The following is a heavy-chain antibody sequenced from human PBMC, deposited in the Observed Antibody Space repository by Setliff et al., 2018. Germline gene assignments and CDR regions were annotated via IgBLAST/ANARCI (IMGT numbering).Heavy chain of an antibody. D-gene: IGHD3-22*01. CDR3: ARGYYDSYARYYVVGDY. CDR1: GYSFTNYG. J-gene: IGHJ4*02. Sequence: KVSCKTSGYSFTNYGINWVRQAPGQGLEWMGMISPGGGSTTYAQKFQGRVTMTRDTSTSTVYMELSSLRTEDTAVYYCARGYYDSYARYYVVGDYWGQGTPVTVS. V-gene: IGHV1-46*01. CDR2: ISPGGGST.